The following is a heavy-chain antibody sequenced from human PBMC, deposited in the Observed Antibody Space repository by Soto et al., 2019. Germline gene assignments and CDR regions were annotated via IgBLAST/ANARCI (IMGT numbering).Heavy chain of an antibody. CDR3: SRFIMVGGWFDPNYYHGMDV. Sequence: GASVKVSCKTSGYTFSNYGINWVRQAPGQGLEWMGWISGYNGNTNYAQTVQGRVTMTTDTSTGTVYMELRSLKSDDTAIYYCSRFIMVGGWFDPNYYHGMDVWGQVTTVTVSS. J-gene: IGHJ6*02. CDR2: ISGYNGNT. D-gene: IGHD6-19*01. CDR1: GYTFSNYG. V-gene: IGHV1-18*01.